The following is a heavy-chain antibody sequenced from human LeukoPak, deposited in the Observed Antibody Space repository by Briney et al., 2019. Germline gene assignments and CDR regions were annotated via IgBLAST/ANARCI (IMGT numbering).Heavy chain of an antibody. CDR1: GFPLSNYA. D-gene: IGHD1-1*01. Sequence: GGSLRLSCAAAGFPLSNYAMTWVRQAPGKGLEWVSAISGSGGSTNYADFVKGRFTISRDNSKNTLYLQMNSLRAEDTAVYYCAKSDWNGYYDYSMDVWGKRTTVTVSS. CDR3: AKSDWNGYYDYSMDV. J-gene: IGHJ6*03. V-gene: IGHV3-23*01. CDR2: ISGSGGST.